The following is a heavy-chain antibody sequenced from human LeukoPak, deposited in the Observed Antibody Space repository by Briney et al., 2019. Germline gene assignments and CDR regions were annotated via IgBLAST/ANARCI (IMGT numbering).Heavy chain of an antibody. CDR3: AKTRKAECGGDCQGHDY. CDR2: ISWDAYST. CDR1: GFTFDEYT. V-gene: IGHV3-43D*03. D-gene: IGHD2-21*01. J-gene: IGHJ4*02. Sequence: GGSLSLSCAASGFTFDEYTMHWVRQGPGKGLEWVSLISWDAYSTHYADSVQGRFTISRENSKHSLSLQMNSLRPEDTALYCCAKTRKAECGGDCQGHDYWGQGTLVTVSS.